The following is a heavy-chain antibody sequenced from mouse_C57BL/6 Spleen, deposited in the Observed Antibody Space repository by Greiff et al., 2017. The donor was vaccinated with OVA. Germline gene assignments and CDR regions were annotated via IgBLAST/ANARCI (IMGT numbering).Heavy chain of an antibody. J-gene: IGHJ2*01. CDR2: ISSGSSTI. Sequence: EVQGVESGGGLVKPGGSLKLSCAASGFTFSDYGMHWVRQAPEKGLEWVAYISSGSSTIYYADTVKGRFTISRDNAKNTLFLQMTSLRSEDTAMDYCARPYYYGSYYFDYWGQGTTLTVSS. D-gene: IGHD1-1*01. V-gene: IGHV5-17*01. CDR1: GFTFSDYG. CDR3: ARPYYYGSYYFDY.